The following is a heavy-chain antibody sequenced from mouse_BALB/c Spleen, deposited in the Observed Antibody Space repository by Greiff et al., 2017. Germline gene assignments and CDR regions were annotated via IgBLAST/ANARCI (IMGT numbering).Heavy chain of an antibody. J-gene: IGHJ4*01. D-gene: IGHD1-1*01. CDR3: AGLYYGSTIYAMDY. CDR1: GFSFTSYG. V-gene: IGHV2-9*02. CDR2: IWAGGST. Sequence: VKLMESGPGLVAPSQSLSITCTASGFSFTSYGVHWVRQPPGKGLEWLGVIWAGGSTNYNSSLMSRLSISKDNAKSQVFLKMNSLQTDDTAMYYCAGLYYGSTIYAMDYWGQGTSVTVSS.